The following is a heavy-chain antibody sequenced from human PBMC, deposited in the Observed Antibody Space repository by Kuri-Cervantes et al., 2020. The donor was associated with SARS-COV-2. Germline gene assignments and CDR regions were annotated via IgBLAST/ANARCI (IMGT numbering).Heavy chain of an antibody. V-gene: IGHV1-2*02. CDR1: GYTFTSYD. CDR3: AKRYCSSTSCHSYYYYMDV. CDR2: INPNSGGT. J-gene: IGHJ6*03. Sequence: ASVKVSCKASGYTFTSYDINWVRQATGQGLEWMGWINPNSGGTNYAQKFQGRVTMTRDTAISTAYMELSRLRSDDTAVYYCAKRYCSSTSCHSYYYYMDVWGKGTTVTVSS. D-gene: IGHD2-2*01.